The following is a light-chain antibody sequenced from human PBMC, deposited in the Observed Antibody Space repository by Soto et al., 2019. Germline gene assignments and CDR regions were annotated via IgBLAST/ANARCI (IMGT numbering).Light chain of an antibody. V-gene: IGKV3-11*01. CDR1: QSVSSN. J-gene: IGKJ4*01. Sequence: EIVLTHSPYNISVSXGERASLAFRASQSVSSNLAWYQQKPGQTPRLLIYATSTRATGIPARFSGSGSGTEFTLTISGLEPEDFAVYYCQHRSNWLAFGGGTKVDIK. CDR3: QHRSNWLA. CDR2: ATS.